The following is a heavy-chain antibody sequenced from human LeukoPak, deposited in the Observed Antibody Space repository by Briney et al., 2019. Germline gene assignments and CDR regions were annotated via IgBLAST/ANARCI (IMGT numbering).Heavy chain of an antibody. CDR3: ARAMVRGVILDY. CDR1: EFTFSTYA. CDR2: IKQDGSEK. D-gene: IGHD3-10*01. Sequence: GGSLRLSCAASEFTFSTYAMHWVRQAPGKGPEWVANIKQDGSEKYYVDSVKGRFTISRDNAKNSLYLQMNSLRAEDTAVYYCARAMVRGVILDYWGQGTLVTVSS. J-gene: IGHJ4*02. V-gene: IGHV3-7*01.